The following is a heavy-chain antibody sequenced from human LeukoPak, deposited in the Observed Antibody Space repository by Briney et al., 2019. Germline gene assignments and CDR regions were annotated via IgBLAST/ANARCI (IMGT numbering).Heavy chain of an antibody. CDR2: ISGSGGST. CDR1: GFTFSSYA. Sequence: GGSLRLSCAASGFTFSSYAMSWVRQAPGKGLEWVSAISGSGGSTYYADSVKGRFSISRDNSKNTLYLQMNSLRAEDTAVYYCAKDFFAEENVLLWFGDRGAPSDYWGLGTLVTVSS. D-gene: IGHD3-10*01. CDR3: AKDFFAEENVLLWFGDRGAPSDY. V-gene: IGHV3-23*01. J-gene: IGHJ4*02.